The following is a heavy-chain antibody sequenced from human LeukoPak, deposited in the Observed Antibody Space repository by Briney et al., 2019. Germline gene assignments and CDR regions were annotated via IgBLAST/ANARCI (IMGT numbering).Heavy chain of an antibody. CDR3: ARHPGIQLWIDY. Sequence: SETLSLTCSVSGGSMSRYYWSWVRQPPGKGLEWIGYIYDNSGYNPTNYNPSLKSRVTISLDASNNQFSLKLTSLTAADTAVYYCARHPGIQLWIDYWGQGTLVTVSS. J-gene: IGHJ4*02. CDR2: IYDNSGYNPT. D-gene: IGHD5-18*01. V-gene: IGHV4-59*08. CDR1: GGSMSRYY.